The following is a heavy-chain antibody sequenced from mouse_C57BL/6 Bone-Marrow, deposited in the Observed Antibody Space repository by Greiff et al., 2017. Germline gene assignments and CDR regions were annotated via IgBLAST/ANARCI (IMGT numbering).Heavy chain of an antibody. Sequence: EVMLVESGGGLVKPGGSLTLSCAASGFTFSDYGMHWVRPAPEKGLEWVAYISSGSSTIYYADTVKGRFTISRDNAKNTLFLQMTSLRSEDTAMYYCARDDGYYVKCFDVWGTGTTVTVSS. V-gene: IGHV5-17*01. J-gene: IGHJ1*03. D-gene: IGHD2-3*01. CDR2: ISSGSSTI. CDR1: GFTFSDYG. CDR3: ARDDGYYVKCFDV.